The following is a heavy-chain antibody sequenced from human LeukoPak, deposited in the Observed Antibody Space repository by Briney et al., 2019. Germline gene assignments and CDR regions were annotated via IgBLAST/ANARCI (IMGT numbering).Heavy chain of an antibody. V-gene: IGHV3-23*01. Sequence: GESLRLSCAASRFTFSSYTMSWVRQAPGKGLEWVSAISGSGDTTYYADSVKGRFTISRDNSKNTLCLQMNSLRAEDTAVYYCAKEPLYYYWGQGTLVTVSS. CDR2: ISGSGDTT. CDR3: AKEPLYYY. J-gene: IGHJ4*02. D-gene: IGHD2-21*01. CDR1: RFTFSSYT.